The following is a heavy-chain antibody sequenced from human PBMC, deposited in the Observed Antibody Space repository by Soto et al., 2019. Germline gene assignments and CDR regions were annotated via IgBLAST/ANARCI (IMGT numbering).Heavy chain of an antibody. J-gene: IGHJ6*03. CDR2: IYYSGST. V-gene: IGHV4-59*01. CDR1: GGSISSYY. CDR3: ALGPLYGYSSSWYYYYYMDV. D-gene: IGHD6-13*01. Sequence: SETLSLTCTVSGGSISSYYWSWIRQPPGKGLEWIGYIYYSGSTNYNPSLKSRVTISVDTSKNQFSLKLSSVTAADTAVYYCALGPLYGYSSSWYYYYYMDVWGKGTTVTVSS.